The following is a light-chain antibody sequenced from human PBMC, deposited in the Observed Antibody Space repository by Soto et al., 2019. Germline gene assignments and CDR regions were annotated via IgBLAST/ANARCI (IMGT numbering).Light chain of an antibody. CDR3: QQSYISPFT. CDR1: QTISVY. Sequence: DIQMTQSPSSLSASLGDRVTITCRASQTISVYLNWYQQKPGNAPQLLIYGASILQSGVPSRFSASGSGTDFSLTISSLQPEDCATYYCQQSYISPFTFGQGTNLEIK. CDR2: GAS. V-gene: IGKV1-39*01. J-gene: IGKJ2*01.